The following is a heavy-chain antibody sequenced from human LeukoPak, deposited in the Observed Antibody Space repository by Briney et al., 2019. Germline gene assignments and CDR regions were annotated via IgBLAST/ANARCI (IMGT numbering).Heavy chain of an antibody. CDR1: GFTFSGYA. CDR2: VGTSGST. CDR3: APLAVADNSFDY. D-gene: IGHD6-19*01. Sequence: GRSLRLSCTASGFTFSGYAMNWVRQAPGKGLEWVSAVGTSGSTYYADSVKGRFTISRDNSKNTLYLQMNSLRAEDTAVYYCAPLAVADNSFDYWGQGTLVTVSS. V-gene: IGHV3-23*01. J-gene: IGHJ4*02.